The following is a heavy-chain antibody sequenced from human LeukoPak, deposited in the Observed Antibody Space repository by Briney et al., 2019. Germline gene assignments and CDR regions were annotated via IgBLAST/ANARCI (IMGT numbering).Heavy chain of an antibody. Sequence: GGSLRLSCAASGFIFSSYVMSWVRQAPGKGLEWVSSISGSGDSTYYADSVKGRFTISRDNSKNTLYLQMSSLRAEDTALYYCAKQMPRFCSGDSCYWDYWGQGTLVTVSS. V-gene: IGHV3-23*01. J-gene: IGHJ4*02. CDR3: AKQMPRFCSGDSCYWDY. D-gene: IGHD2-15*01. CDR1: GFIFSSYV. CDR2: ISGSGDST.